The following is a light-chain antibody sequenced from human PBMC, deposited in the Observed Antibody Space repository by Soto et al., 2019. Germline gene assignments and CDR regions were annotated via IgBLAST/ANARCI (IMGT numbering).Light chain of an antibody. CDR3: SSYAGTNNLGV. Sequence: QSVLTQPPSASGSPGQSVTISCTGTSSDIGGYNFVSWYQQHPGKAPKLIIYEVNKRPSGVPDRFSGSKSGNTASLTVSGHQADDEGDYYCSSYAGTNNLGVFGGGTKLTVL. V-gene: IGLV2-8*01. J-gene: IGLJ3*02. CDR2: EVN. CDR1: SSDIGGYNF.